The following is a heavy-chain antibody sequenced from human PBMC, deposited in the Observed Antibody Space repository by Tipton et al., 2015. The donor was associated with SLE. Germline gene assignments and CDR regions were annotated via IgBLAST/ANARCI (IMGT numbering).Heavy chain of an antibody. CDR1: GFTFSIYY. V-gene: IGHV3-23*01. CDR3: AREGYTYGIADY. J-gene: IGHJ4*02. CDR2: ISGSGGNT. D-gene: IGHD5-18*01. Sequence: SLRLSCAASGFTFSIYYMTWVRQAPGKGLEWVSGISGSGGNTYYADSVRGRFTISRDNSKNTLYLRVNSLRAEDTAVYYCAREGYTYGIADYWGQGTLVTVSS.